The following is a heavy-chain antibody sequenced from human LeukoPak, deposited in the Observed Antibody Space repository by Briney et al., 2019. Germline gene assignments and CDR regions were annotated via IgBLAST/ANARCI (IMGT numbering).Heavy chain of an antibody. Sequence: PGGSLRLSCAASRFTFSSYSMNWVRQAPGKGLEWVSYISSSSSTIYYADSVKDRFTISRDNAKNSLYLQMNSLRAEDTAVYYCAREFDFWSSYYRKWGQGTLVTVSS. J-gene: IGHJ4*02. V-gene: IGHV3-48*01. D-gene: IGHD3-3*01. CDR2: ISSSSSTI. CDR1: RFTFSSYS. CDR3: AREFDFWSSYYRK.